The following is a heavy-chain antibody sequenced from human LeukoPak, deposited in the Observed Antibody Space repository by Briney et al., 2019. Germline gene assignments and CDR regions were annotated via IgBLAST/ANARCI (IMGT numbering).Heavy chain of an antibody. CDR1: GYTFTSYD. J-gene: IGHJ5*02. CDR2: INPNSGGT. D-gene: IGHD6-6*01. V-gene: IGHV1-2*02. Sequence: ASVKVSCKASGYTFTSYDINWVRQAPGQGLEWMGWINPNSGGTNYAQKFQGRVTMTRDTSISTAYMELSRLRSDDTAVYYCARDGYSSSSDWFDPWGQGTLVTVSS. CDR3: ARDGYSSSSDWFDP.